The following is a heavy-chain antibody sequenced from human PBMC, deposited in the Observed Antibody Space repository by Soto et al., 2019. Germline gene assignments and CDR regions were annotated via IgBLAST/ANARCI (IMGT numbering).Heavy chain of an antibody. J-gene: IGHJ5*01. CDR1: GGRVSTKRAT. V-gene: IGHV6-1*01. Sequence: SQNPSLPCALSGGRVSTKRATLGRIRPSPSRGLEWLGRTYYRSKWFNDYAESVRGRVTINPDTSNNQFSLQLNSVTPDDTAVYYCARLIGNSWLDSWGQGTLVTVSS. CDR2: TYYRSKWFN. D-gene: IGHD2-8*01. CDR3: ARLIGNSWLDS.